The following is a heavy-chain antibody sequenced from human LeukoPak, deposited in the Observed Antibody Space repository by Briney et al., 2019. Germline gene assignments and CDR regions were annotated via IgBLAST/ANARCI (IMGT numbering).Heavy chain of an antibody. CDR3: ARDGYSSSWYVNY. J-gene: IGHJ4*02. D-gene: IGHD6-13*01. Sequence: GGSLRLSCAASGFTFSSYWMSWVRQAPGKGLEWVANIKQDGSEKYYVDSVKGRFTISRDNAKNSLYLQMNSLRAEDTAVYYRARDGYSSSWYVNYWGQGTLVTVSS. V-gene: IGHV3-7*03. CDR1: GFTFSSYW. CDR2: IKQDGSEK.